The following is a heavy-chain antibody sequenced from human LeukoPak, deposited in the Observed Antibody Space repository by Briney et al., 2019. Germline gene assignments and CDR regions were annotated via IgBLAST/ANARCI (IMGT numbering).Heavy chain of an antibody. CDR1: GFTFSSYW. D-gene: IGHD3-9*01. V-gene: IGHV3-7*01. CDR2: IKQDGSEK. Sequence: GGSLRLSCAASGFTFSSYWMSWVRQAPGKGLEWVANIKQDGSEKYYVDSVKGRFTISRDNAKNSLYLQMNSLRAEDTAVYYCAKDSGGYDILTGYHYYWGQGTLVTVSS. CDR3: AKDSGGYDILTGYHYY. J-gene: IGHJ4*02.